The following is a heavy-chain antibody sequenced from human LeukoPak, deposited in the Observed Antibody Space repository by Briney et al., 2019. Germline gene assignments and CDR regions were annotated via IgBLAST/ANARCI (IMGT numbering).Heavy chain of an antibody. J-gene: IGHJ5*02. CDR2: ISSSSNYM. CDR1: GFTFSSYS. CDR3: AKGPGWFDP. V-gene: IGHV3-21*01. Sequence: GGSLRLSCAASGFTFSSYSMNWVRQAPGKGLEWVSSISSSSNYMYYADSMKGRFTISRDNAKNSLYLQMNSLRAEDTAVYYCAKGPGWFDPWGQGTLVTVS.